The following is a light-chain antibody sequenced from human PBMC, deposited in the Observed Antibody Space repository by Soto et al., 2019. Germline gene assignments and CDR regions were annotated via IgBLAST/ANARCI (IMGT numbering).Light chain of an antibody. J-gene: IGLJ2*01. CDR1: TGAVTSGHY. CDR3: LLSYSVLGKV. Sequence: QAVVTQEPSLTVSPGGTVTLTCGSSTGAVTSGHYPYWFQLKPGQAPRTLIYDTSHKHSWTPARFSGSLLGGKAALTLSGAQPEDEAEYYCLLSYSVLGKVFGGGTQLAVL. V-gene: IGLV7-46*01. CDR2: DTS.